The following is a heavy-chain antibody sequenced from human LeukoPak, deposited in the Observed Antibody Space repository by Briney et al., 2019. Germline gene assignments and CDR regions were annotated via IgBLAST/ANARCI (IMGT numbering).Heavy chain of an antibody. J-gene: IGHJ6*03. CDR2: INPSGGST. CDR3: ARDGSSSSYYYYYYMDV. D-gene: IGHD6-6*01. Sequence: ASVKVSCKASGYSFTSYYMHWVRQAPGQGLEWMGIINPSGGSTSYAQKFQGRVTMTRDTSTSTVYMELSSLRSEDTAVYYCARDGSSSSYYYYYYMDVWGKGTTVSLSS. V-gene: IGHV1-46*01. CDR1: GYSFTSYY.